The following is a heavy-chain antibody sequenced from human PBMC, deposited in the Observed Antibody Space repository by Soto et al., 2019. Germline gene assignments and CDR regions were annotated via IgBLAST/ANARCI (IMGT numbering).Heavy chain of an antibody. CDR2: TYYRSKWYN. V-gene: IGHV6-1*01. J-gene: IGHJ4*02. CDR1: GDSVSSDSDA. CDR3: ARDPPGYGDYVLFDY. D-gene: IGHD4-17*01. Sequence: SQTLSLTCVISGDSVSSDSDAWNWIRLSPSRVLEWLGRTYYRSKWYNDYAVSVKSRISINPDTSKNQLSLQLNSVTPEDTAVSYCARDPPGYGDYVLFDYLGQGTRVTVSS.